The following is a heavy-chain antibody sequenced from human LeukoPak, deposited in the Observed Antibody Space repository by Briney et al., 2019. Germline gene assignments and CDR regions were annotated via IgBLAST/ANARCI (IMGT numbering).Heavy chain of an antibody. CDR1: GYTFTSYG. J-gene: IGHJ4*02. Sequence: ASVKVSCKASGYTFTSYGISWVRQAPGQGLEWMGWISAYNGNTNYAQKLQGRVTMTTDTSTSTAYMELRSLRSDDTAVYYCARASGYSSSWYGDPFDYWGQGTLVTVSS. D-gene: IGHD6-13*01. CDR2: ISAYNGNT. V-gene: IGHV1-18*01. CDR3: ARASGYSSSWYGDPFDY.